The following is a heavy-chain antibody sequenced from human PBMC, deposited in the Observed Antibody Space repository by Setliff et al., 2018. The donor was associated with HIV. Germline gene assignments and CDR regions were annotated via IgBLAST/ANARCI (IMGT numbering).Heavy chain of an antibody. J-gene: IGHJ4*02. V-gene: IGHV4-4*09. CDR1: GGSINRSNYY. CDR2: IYTTGST. CDR3: ARGLSFYDPGGFDY. D-gene: IGHD3-22*01. Sequence: KPSETLSLTCTVPGGSINRSNYYWSWVRQPPGKGLEWIGYIYTTGSTNYNPSLKSRVTMSVDTSKNQFSLKLSSVTAADTAVYYCARGLSFYDPGGFDYWGQGTLVTVSS.